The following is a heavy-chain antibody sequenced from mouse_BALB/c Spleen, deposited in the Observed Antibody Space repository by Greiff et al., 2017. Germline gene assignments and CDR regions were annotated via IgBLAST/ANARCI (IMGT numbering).Heavy chain of an antibody. CDR2: ISSGGST. CDR3: ARGGGYYPFAY. Sequence: EVKLMESGGGLVKPGGSLKLSCAASGFTFSSYAMSWVRQTPEKRLEWVASISSGGSTYYPDSVKGRFTISRDNARNILYLQMSSLRSEDTAMYYCARGGGYYPFAYWGQGTLVTVSA. V-gene: IGHV5-6-5*01. J-gene: IGHJ3*01. CDR1: GFTFSSYA. D-gene: IGHD2-3*01.